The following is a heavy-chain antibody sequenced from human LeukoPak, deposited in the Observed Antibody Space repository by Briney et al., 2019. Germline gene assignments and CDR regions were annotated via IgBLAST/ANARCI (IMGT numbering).Heavy chain of an antibody. Sequence: SETLSLTCTVSGGSISSYYWSWIRQPPGKGLEWIGYIYYSGSTNYNPSLKSRVTISVDTSKNQFSLKLSSVTAADTAVYYCASSDVLRFLEWYAFDIWGQGTMVTVSS. V-gene: IGHV4-59*01. D-gene: IGHD3-3*01. CDR1: GGSISSYY. CDR3: ASSDVLRFLEWYAFDI. CDR2: IYYSGST. J-gene: IGHJ3*02.